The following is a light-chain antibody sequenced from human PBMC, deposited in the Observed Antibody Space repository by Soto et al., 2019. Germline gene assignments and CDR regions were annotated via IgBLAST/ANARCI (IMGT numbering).Light chain of an antibody. CDR3: QQYYLYPLT. V-gene: IGKV1-5*03. CDR2: KAS. CDR1: QSISSW. Sequence: HITQSPSTLSASVGDRVTITCRASQSISSWLAWYQQKPGKAPKLLIYKASSLEGGVPSRFSGSGSGTEFTLTITSLQTDDFAAYYCQQYYLYPLTFGGGTKVDI. J-gene: IGKJ4*01.